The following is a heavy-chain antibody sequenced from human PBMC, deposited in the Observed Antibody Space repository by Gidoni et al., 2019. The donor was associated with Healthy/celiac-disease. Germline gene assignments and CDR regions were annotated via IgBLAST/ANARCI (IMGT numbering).Heavy chain of an antibody. Sequence: QVQLQESGPGLVKPSETLSLTCTVPGGSISSYYWSWLRQPPGKGLEWIGYIYYSGSTSYNPSLKSRVTISVDTTKNQFSLKLSSVTAADTAVYYCARAKAAAGRYYYGMDVWGQGTTVTVSS. V-gene: IGHV4-59*01. CDR1: GGSISSYY. J-gene: IGHJ6*02. CDR3: ARAKAAAGRYYYGMDV. D-gene: IGHD6-13*01. CDR2: IYYSGST.